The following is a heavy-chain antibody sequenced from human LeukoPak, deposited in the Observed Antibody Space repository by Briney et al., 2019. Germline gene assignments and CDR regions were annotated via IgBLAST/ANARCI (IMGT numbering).Heavy chain of an antibody. CDR1: GVTFSNYC. CDR2: VPYHGSDSK. D-gene: IGHD3-10*02. Sequence: GGSLRLSCAASGVTFSNYCMHWVRQAPGRGLEWVAFVPYHGSDSKNYADSVKGRFTVSRDNSKSTLYLQMSSLRSEHTGVYYCGKGPKGLFGTTARFDSWGQGTLVTVSS. J-gene: IGHJ4*02. CDR3: GKGPKGLFGTTARFDS. V-gene: IGHV3-30*02.